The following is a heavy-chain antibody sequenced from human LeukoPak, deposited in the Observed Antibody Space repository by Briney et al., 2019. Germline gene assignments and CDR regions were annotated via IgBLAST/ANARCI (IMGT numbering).Heavy chain of an antibody. J-gene: IGHJ4*02. D-gene: IGHD3-22*01. CDR1: GYTFTSYY. V-gene: IGHV1-46*01. CDR3: AGDRHYDDSSDSKGVMGN. CDR2: INPSGGST. Sequence: GASVKVSCKASGYTFTSYYMHWVRQATGQGLEWMGIINPSGGSTSYAQKFQGRVTMTRDMSTRTVYMELSSLRSEDTAVYYCAGDRHYDDSSDSKGVMGNWGQGTLVTVSS.